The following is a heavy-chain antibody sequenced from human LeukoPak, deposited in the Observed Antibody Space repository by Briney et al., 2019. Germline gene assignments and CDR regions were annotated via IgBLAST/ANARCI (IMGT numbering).Heavy chain of an antibody. CDR1: GFTFSSYS. J-gene: IGHJ6*02. V-gene: IGHV3-30*18. D-gene: IGHD1-1*01. CDR3: AKDLAVLSSYYYYGMDV. Sequence: AGGSLRLSCAASGFTFSSYSMNWVRQAPGKGLEWVAVISYDGSNKYYADSVKGRFTISRDNSKNTLYLQMNSLRAEDTAVYYCAKDLAVLSSYYYYGMDVWGQGTTVTVSS. CDR2: ISYDGSNK.